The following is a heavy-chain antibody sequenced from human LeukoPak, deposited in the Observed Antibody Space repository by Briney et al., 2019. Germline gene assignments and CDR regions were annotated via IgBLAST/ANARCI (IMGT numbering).Heavy chain of an antibody. CDR1: GGSISSSSYY. J-gene: IGHJ4*02. Sequence: SETLSLTCTVSGGSISSSSYYWGWIRQPPGKGLKWIGSISHSGSTYYNPSLKSRVTISVDTSKNQFSLKLSSLTAADTAVYYCARLRRSRLAEFDYWGQGTLVTVSS. CDR2: ISHSGST. V-gene: IGHV4-39*07. CDR3: ARLRRSRLAEFDY. D-gene: IGHD3-3*02.